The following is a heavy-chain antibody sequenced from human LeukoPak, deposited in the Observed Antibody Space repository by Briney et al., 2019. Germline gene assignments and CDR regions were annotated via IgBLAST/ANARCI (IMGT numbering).Heavy chain of an antibody. CDR1: GDSVSSNTAA. CDR3: ARDYGDYAIDY. V-gene: IGHV6-1*01. J-gene: IGHJ4*02. Sequence: SQTLSLTCAMSGDSVSSNTAAWNWIRHSPSRGLEWLGRTYYRSKWYNDYAVCVKSRITINPDTSKNQFSLQLNCVTPEDTAVYYSARDYGDYAIDYWGQGTLVTVSS. D-gene: IGHD4-17*01. CDR2: TYYRSKWYN.